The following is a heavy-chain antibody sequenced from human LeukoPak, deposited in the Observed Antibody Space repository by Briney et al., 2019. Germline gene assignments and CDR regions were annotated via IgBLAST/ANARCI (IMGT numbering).Heavy chain of an antibody. Sequence: KPSETLSLTCTVSGGSISSYYWSWIRQPAGKGLEWIGRIYTSGSTNYNPSLKSRVTMSVDTSKNQFSLKLSSVTAADTAVYYCARASYSYDINGWVPFDYWGQGTLVTVSS. CDR3: ARASYSYDINGWVPFDY. D-gene: IGHD3-22*01. CDR2: IYTSGST. CDR1: GGSISSYY. J-gene: IGHJ4*02. V-gene: IGHV4-4*07.